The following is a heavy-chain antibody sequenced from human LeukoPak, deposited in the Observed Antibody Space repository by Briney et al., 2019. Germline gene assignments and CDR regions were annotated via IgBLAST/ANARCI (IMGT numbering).Heavy chain of an antibody. J-gene: IGHJ4*02. D-gene: IGHD6-13*01. V-gene: IGHV1-69*05. CDR2: IIPIFGTA. Sequence: SVKVSCKASGGTFSSYAISWVRQAPGQGLEWMGGIIPIFGTANYAQKFQGRVTITTDESTSTAYMELSSLRSEDTAVYYCARGPPESSSSDYWGQGTLVTVSS. CDR1: GGTFSSYA. CDR3: ARGPPESSSSDY.